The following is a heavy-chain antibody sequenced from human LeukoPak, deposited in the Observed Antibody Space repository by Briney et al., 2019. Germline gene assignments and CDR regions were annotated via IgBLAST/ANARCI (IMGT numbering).Heavy chain of an antibody. J-gene: IGHJ6*02. V-gene: IGHV4-4*07. CDR3: ARQPPQYYGMDV. CDR2: IYTSGST. Sequence: KPSETLSLTCTVSGGSFSNYYWSWIRQPAGKGLEWIGRIYTSGSTNYNPSVKSRVTMSVDTSNNQFSLKLTSVTAADTAEYYCARQPPQYYGMDVWGQGTTVTVSS. D-gene: IGHD1-14*01. CDR1: GGSFSNYY.